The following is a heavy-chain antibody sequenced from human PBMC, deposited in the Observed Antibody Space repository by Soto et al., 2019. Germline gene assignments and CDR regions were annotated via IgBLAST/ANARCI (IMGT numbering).Heavy chain of an antibody. CDR3: ARDRSSYGYPHDAFDI. D-gene: IGHD5-18*01. V-gene: IGHV3-30-3*01. CDR2: ISYDGSNK. J-gene: IGHJ3*02. CDR1: GFTFSSYA. Sequence: QVQLVESGGGVVQPGRSLRLSCAASGFTFSSYAMHWVRQAPGKGLEWVAVISYDGSNKCYADSVKGRFTISRDNSKNTLYLQMNSLRAEDTAVYYCARDRSSYGYPHDAFDIWGQGTMVTVSS.